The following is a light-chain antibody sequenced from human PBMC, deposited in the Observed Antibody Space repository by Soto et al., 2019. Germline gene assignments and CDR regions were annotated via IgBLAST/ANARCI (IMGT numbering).Light chain of an antibody. CDR3: QQYNSWPPT. CDR2: GVS. Sequence: EIVMTQSPATLSASPGERATLSCRASQSVRGNLAWYQQKPGQAPRLLIYGVSTRATGIPARFSGSVSGTEFTLTISSLQSEDFAVYCCQQYNSWPPTFGQGTKVEIK. J-gene: IGKJ1*01. CDR1: QSVRGN. V-gene: IGKV3-15*01.